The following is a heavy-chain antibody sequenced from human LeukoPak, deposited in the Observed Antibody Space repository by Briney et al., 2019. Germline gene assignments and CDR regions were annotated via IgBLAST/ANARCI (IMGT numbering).Heavy chain of an antibody. J-gene: IGHJ6*03. CDR1: GFPFISYT. CDR2: ISYDGSNE. Sequence: GRSLRLSCAASGFPFISYTMHWVRQAPGKGLEWVAVISYDGSNEDYAASVKGRFTISRDNPKNTLYLEMSSLRAEDTAVYYCARDRCESTSCRRHYYYYMDVWGNGTTVTVSS. CDR3: ARDRCESTSCRRHYYYYMDV. D-gene: IGHD2-2*01. V-gene: IGHV3-30*04.